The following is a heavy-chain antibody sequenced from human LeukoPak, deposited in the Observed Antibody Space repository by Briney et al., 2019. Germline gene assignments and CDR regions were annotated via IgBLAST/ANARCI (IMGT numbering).Heavy chain of an antibody. J-gene: IGHJ4*02. CDR3: ARFSSGWYSGDY. D-gene: IGHD6-19*01. Sequence: SETLSLTCTVSGGSISTSSSYWGWIRQPPGKGLEWIGSIYYSGSTYYNPSLKSRVTISVDTSKKQFSLKLSSVTAADTAVYYCARFSSGWYSGDYWGQGTLVTVSS. CDR2: IYYSGST. CDR1: GGSISTSSSY. V-gene: IGHV4-39*01.